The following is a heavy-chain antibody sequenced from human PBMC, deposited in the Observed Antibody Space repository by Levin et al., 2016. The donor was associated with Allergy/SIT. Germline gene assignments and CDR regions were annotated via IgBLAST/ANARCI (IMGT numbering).Heavy chain of an antibody. D-gene: IGHD5-18*01. J-gene: IGHJ4*02. CDR3: ARELYSYGYLAGDFGY. Sequence: GESLKISCAASGFTFSSYSMNWVRQAPGKGLEWVSYISSSSSTIYYADSVKGRFTISRDNAKNSLYLQMNSLRDEDTAVYYCARELYSYGYLAGDFGYWGQGTLVTVSS. V-gene: IGHV3-48*02. CDR1: GFTFSSYS. CDR2: ISSSSSTI.